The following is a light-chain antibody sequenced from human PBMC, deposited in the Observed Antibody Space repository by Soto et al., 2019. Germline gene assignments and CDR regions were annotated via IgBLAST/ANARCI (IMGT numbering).Light chain of an antibody. J-gene: IGKJ1*01. Sequence: EVVMTQSPATLSVSPGERATLSCRASQSVNANLAWYQQKPGQAPRLLIHGASNRATGIPARFSGSGFVTEFILAISGLQCGDFAVYCCQPYNTWLLTFGQGNKVEIK. V-gene: IGKV3-15*01. CDR1: QSVNAN. CDR3: QPYNTWLLT. CDR2: GAS.